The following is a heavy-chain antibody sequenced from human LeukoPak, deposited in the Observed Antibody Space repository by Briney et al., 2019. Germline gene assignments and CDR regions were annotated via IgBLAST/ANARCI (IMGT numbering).Heavy chain of an antibody. D-gene: IGHD6-13*01. Sequence: PSETLSLTCAVYGGSFSGYYWSRIRQPPGKGLEWIGEINHSGSTSYNPSLKSRVTISVDTSKNQFSLKLSSVTAADTAVYYCARVPTQPAYSSSWYYSVSWGQGTLVTVSS. J-gene: IGHJ4*02. CDR2: INHSGST. V-gene: IGHV4-34*01. CDR3: ARVPTQPAYSSSWYYSVS. CDR1: GGSFSGYY.